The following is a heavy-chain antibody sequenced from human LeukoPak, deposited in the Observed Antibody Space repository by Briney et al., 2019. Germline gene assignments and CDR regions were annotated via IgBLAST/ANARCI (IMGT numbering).Heavy chain of an antibody. CDR1: GFTFSIYA. Sequence: PGGSLRLSCAASGFTFSIYAMHWVRQAPGKGLEWVAFISSDGSNKYYADSVKGRFTISRDNSKNTLYLQMNSLRAEDTAVYYCAYSSSWYDGVDYWGQGTLVTVSS. CDR3: AYSSSWYDGVDY. J-gene: IGHJ4*02. D-gene: IGHD6-13*01. CDR2: ISSDGSNK. V-gene: IGHV3-30-3*01.